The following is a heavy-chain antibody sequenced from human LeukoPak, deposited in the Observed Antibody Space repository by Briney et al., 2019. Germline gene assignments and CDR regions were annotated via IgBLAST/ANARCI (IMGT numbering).Heavy chain of an antibody. J-gene: IGHJ4*02. D-gene: IGHD2-2*01. CDR3: AKEGSDCSSTSCPVDY. CDR2: ISGSGGST. CDR1: GFTFSSYA. V-gene: IGHV3-23*01. Sequence: GGSLRLSCAASGFTFSSYAMSWVRQAPGKGLEWVSAISGSGGSTYYADSVKGRFTISRDNSKNTLYLQMNSLRAEDTAVYYCAKEGSDCSSTSCPVDYWGQGTLVTVSS.